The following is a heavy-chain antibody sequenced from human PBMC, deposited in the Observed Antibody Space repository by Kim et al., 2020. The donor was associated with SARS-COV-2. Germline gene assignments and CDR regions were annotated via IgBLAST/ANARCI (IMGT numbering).Heavy chain of an antibody. D-gene: IGHD7-27*01. Sequence: GGSLRLSCVASGITFDIYWMSWIRQAPGKGLEWVANINPNGNEESYVDAVKGRITISKDNDRKLLFLQMHSLRPENTAVYYCTGACAYYWDQVTLLTV. J-gene: IGHJ4*02. CDR2: INPNGNEE. V-gene: IGHV3-7*01. CDR3: TGACAYY. CDR1: GITFDIYW.